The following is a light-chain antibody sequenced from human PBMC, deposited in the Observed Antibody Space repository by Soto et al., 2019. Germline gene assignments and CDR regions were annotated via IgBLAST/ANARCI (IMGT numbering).Light chain of an antibody. V-gene: IGKV3-20*01. Sequence: EIVLTQSPGTLSLFPGERATFSCRASQSVSSSYLAWYQQKPGQAPRLLIYAASNRATGIPERFSGSGSGTDFTLTISRLEAEDSAVYYCYQCGIPPRTFGQGTKVEI. CDR2: AAS. J-gene: IGKJ1*01. CDR1: QSVSSSY. CDR3: YQCGIPPRT.